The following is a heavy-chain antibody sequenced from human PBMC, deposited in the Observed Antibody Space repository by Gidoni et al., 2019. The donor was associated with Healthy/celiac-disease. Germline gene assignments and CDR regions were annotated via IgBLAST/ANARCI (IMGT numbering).Heavy chain of an antibody. CDR2: INHSGST. CDR3: ARDSGSYQASKGWFDP. D-gene: IGHD1-26*01. CDR1: GGSFSGYY. V-gene: IGHV4-34*01. J-gene: IGHJ5*02. Sequence: QAQLQQWGAGLLEHSETLSIPCAVSGGSFSGYYWSWIRQPPGKGLEWNGDINHSGSTHYNPSLKSRVTISVDTSKNQFSLKLSAVTAADTAVYYCARDSGSYQASKGWFDPWGQGTLVTVSS.